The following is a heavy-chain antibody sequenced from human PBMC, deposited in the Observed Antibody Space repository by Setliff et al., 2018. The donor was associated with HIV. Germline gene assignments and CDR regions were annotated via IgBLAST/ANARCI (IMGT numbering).Heavy chain of an antibody. CDR2: INHSGNT. CDR3: ARVRSIFGVVIADAFDI. CDR1: GGSFSDYY. J-gene: IGHJ3*02. V-gene: IGHV4-34*01. Sequence: PSETLSLTCAVYGGSFSDYYWIWIRQPPGKGLEWIAEINHSGNTDYNPSPKSRVTISVDTSKNQFSLKLSSVTAAGTAVYYCARVRSIFGVVIADAFDIWGQGTMVTVS. D-gene: IGHD3-3*01.